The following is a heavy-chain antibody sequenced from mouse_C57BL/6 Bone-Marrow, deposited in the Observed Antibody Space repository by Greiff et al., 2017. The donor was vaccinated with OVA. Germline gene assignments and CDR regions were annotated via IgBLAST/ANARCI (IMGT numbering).Heavy chain of an antibody. CDR3: ARSGYGNYWYFDV. Sequence: VQLQQSGAELVKPGASVKLSCKASGYTFTSYWMHWVKQRPGQGLEWIGMIHPNSGSTNYNEKFKSKATLTVDKSSSTAYMQLSSLTSEDSAVYYCARSGYGNYWYFDVWGTGTTVTVSS. CDR2: IHPNSGST. V-gene: IGHV1-64*01. J-gene: IGHJ1*03. D-gene: IGHD2-1*01. CDR1: GYTFTSYW.